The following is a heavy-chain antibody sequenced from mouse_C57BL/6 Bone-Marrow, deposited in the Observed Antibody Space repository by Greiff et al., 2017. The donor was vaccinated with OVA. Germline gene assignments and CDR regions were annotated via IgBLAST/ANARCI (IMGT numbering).Heavy chain of an antibody. CDR3: ERERADYSNYGFAY. Sequence: QVQLQQSGAELMKPGASVKLSCKATGYTFTGYRIEWVKQRPGHGLEWIGEILPGSGSTNYNEKFKGKATFTADTSSNTAYMQLSSLTTEDSAIYYCERERADYSNYGFAYWGQGTLVTVSA. J-gene: IGHJ3*01. CDR2: ILPGSGST. D-gene: IGHD2-5*01. V-gene: IGHV1-9*01. CDR1: GYTFTGYR.